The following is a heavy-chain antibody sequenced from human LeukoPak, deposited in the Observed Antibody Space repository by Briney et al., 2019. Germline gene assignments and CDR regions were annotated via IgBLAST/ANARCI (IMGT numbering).Heavy chain of an antibody. CDR2: IYYSGST. D-gene: IGHD6-13*01. Sequence: ASQTLSLTCTVSGGSISSGDYYWSWIRQPPGKGLEWIGYIYYSGSTYYNPSLKSRVTISVDTSKNQFSLKLSSVTAADTAIYYCARRRRIAAAGTDAFDIWGQGTMVTVSS. V-gene: IGHV4-30-4*08. CDR1: GGSISSGDYY. J-gene: IGHJ3*02. CDR3: ARRRRIAAAGTDAFDI.